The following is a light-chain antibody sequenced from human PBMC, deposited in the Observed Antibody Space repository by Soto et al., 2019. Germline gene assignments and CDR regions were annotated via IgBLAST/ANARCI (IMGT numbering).Light chain of an antibody. CDR1: SSDVGGYNY. Sequence: QSALTQPASVSGSPGQSITISCTGTSSDVGGYNYVSWYQQYPGKAPKLMIYDVSNRPSGVSNRFSGSKSGNTASLTISGLQAEDEADYYCSSYTCSSAVVFGGGTKVTVL. J-gene: IGLJ3*02. V-gene: IGLV2-14*01. CDR3: SSYTCSSAVV. CDR2: DVS.